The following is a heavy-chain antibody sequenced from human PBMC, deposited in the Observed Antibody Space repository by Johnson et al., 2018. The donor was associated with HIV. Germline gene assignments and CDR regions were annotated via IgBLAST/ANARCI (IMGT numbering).Heavy chain of an antibody. V-gene: IGHV3-30*02. CDR2: IRYDATNK. CDR3: AKGGGGYCSSTSCYAFDI. Sequence: QVKLVESGGGVVQPGRSLRLSCAASGFTVSNYGMHWVRQAPGKGLEWVTFIRYDATNKYYADSVKGRFTISRDNSKNTLYLQMNSLRAEDTAVYYCAKGGGGYCSSTSCYAFDIWGQGTMVTVSS. D-gene: IGHD2-2*01. J-gene: IGHJ3*02. CDR1: GFTVSNYG.